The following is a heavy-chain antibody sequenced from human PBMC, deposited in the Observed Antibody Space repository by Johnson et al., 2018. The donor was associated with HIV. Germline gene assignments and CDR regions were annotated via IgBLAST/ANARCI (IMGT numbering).Heavy chain of an antibody. V-gene: IGHV3-13*01. CDR1: GFTFSSYG. Sequence: VQLVESGGGVVQPGRSLRLSCAASGFTFSSYGMHWVRQATGKGLEWVSAIGTAGDTYYPGSVKGRFTISRDNSKNTLYLQMNSLRAEDTAVYYCAKEATDSAFDIWGQGTMVTVSS. CDR3: AKEATDSAFDI. J-gene: IGHJ3*02. CDR2: IGTAGDT. D-gene: IGHD1-14*01.